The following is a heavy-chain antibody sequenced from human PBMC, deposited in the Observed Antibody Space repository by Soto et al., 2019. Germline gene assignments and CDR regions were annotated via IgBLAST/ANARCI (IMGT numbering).Heavy chain of an antibody. CDR3: TTEFGFSSGQNDN. Sequence: AGGSLRLSCAGYGFSFNTAWLTWVRQAPGKRLEWVARLKGKSAGGTTDYAAPVTGRFTISSDDSKNTLYLQMNNLKIEDTAVYYCTTEFGFSSGQNDNWGQGTLVTVSS. CDR1: GFSFNTAW. V-gene: IGHV3-15*07. D-gene: IGHD6-19*01. CDR2: LKGKSAGGTT. J-gene: IGHJ4*02.